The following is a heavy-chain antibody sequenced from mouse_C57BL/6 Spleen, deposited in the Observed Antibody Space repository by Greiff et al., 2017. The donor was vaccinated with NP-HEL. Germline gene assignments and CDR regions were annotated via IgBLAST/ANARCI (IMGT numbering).Heavy chain of an antibody. CDR3: ARRPLRDYAMDY. J-gene: IGHJ4*01. CDR2: ISSGSSTI. V-gene: IGHV5-17*01. CDR1: GFTFSDYG. D-gene: IGHD2-12*01. Sequence: EVKLMESGGGLVKPGGSLKLSCAASGFTFSDYGMHWVRQAPEKGLEWVAYISSGSSTIYYADTVKGRFTISRDNAKNTLFLQMTSLRSEDTAMYYCARRPLRDYAMDYWGQGTSVTVSS.